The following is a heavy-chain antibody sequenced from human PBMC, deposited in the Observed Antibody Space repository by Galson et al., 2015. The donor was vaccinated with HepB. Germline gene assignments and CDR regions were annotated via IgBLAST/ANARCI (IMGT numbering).Heavy chain of an antibody. CDR3: ARDGDYGDYGRGQDAFDI. D-gene: IGHD4-17*01. CDR2: ISSSSDYI. V-gene: IGHV3-21*01. CDR1: GFIFSSYT. J-gene: IGHJ3*02. Sequence: SLRLSCAASGFIFSSYTMNWVRQGPGKGLEWVSSISSSSDYIDYADSVKGRFTISRDNAKNSLYLQMNSLRAEDTAMYYCARDGDYGDYGRGQDAFDIWGQGTMVTVSS.